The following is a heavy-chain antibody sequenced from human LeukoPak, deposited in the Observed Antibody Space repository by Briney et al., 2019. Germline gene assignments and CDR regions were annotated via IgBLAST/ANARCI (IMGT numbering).Heavy chain of an antibody. J-gene: IGHJ6*03. Sequence: PSETLSLTCTVSGGSISSYYWSWIRQPPGKGLEWIGYIYYSGSTNYNAYLKSRVTISVNTSKNQLSLKLSSVTAADTAVYYCARVRATLFGVAMDYMDVWGKGTTVTVSS. CDR3: ARVRATLFGVAMDYMDV. D-gene: IGHD3-3*01. CDR2: IYYSGST. CDR1: GGSISSYY. V-gene: IGHV4-59*08.